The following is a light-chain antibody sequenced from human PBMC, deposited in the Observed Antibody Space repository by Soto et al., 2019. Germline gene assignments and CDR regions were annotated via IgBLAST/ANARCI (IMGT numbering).Light chain of an antibody. CDR3: QQYGSSPRT. Sequence: EIVLTQSPGTLSLSPGERATLSCRASQSVSSSYLAGYQQKPGQAPRLLIYGASSRATGIPDRFSGSGSGKDFTLTISRLEPEDFAVYYCQQYGSSPRTFDQGTRLEIK. J-gene: IGKJ5*01. CDR1: QSVSSSY. CDR2: GAS. V-gene: IGKV3-20*01.